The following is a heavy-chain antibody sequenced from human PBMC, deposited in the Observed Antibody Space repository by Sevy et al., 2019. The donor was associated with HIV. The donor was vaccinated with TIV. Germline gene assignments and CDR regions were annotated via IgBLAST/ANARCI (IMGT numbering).Heavy chain of an antibody. V-gene: IGHV3-48*03. CDR1: GFIFSSNE. D-gene: IGHD5-18*01. J-gene: IGHJ6*02. CDR2: IGSSGSPI. Sequence: GGSLRLSCAASGFIFSSNEMNWVRQAPGKGLEWVSYIGSSGSPIYYADSVKGRFTISRGNAKNSLYLQMNSLRAEDTAVYYCSRVSVDTNFYGMDVWGQGTTVTVSS. CDR3: SRVSVDTNFYGMDV.